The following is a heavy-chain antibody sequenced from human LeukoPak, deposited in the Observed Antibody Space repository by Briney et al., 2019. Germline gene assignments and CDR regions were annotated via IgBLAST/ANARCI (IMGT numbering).Heavy chain of an antibody. CDR3: AKDYLRVRPGDLDY. V-gene: IGHV3-23*01. CDR2: TGRTGGRT. Sequence: GGSLSLSCAASEFILSQYLMNWVRPAPGEGLEWVSGTGRTGGRTNNASSVRGRFTISRDNSKNTLYLQMNSLRAEDTAGYYCAKDYLRVRPGDLDYWGQGTLVTVSS. J-gene: IGHJ4*02. CDR1: EFILSQYL. D-gene: IGHD3-10*01.